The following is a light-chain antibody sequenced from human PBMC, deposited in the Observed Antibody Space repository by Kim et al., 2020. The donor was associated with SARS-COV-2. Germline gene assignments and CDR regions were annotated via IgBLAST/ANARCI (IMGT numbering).Light chain of an antibody. V-gene: IGKV1-39*01. J-gene: IGKJ2*01. Sequence: ASVGDRVTINCRASQNIDNYLNWYQQKPGKAPKVLIYETSNLQSGVPSRFSGSGSGTHFTLTVKSLQPEDFATYYCQQSYSTPQYTFGQGTKLEI. CDR2: ETS. CDR1: QNIDNY. CDR3: QQSYSTPQYT.